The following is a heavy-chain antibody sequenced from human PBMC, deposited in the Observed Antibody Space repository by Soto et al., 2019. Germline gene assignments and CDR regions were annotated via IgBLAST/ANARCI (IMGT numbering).Heavy chain of an antibody. CDR1: GYTFTGYY. V-gene: IGHV1-2*04. Sequence: QVQLVQSGAEVRKPGASVKVSCKASGYTFTGYYMHWVRQAPGQGLEWMGWINPNSGGTKYAQKFQGWVTMTSDTSISTGYMELSRLKSDDTALYYCARGQHLGGSYYYDGLDVWGQGTTVTVSS. D-gene: IGHD6-13*01. J-gene: IGHJ6*02. CDR2: INPNSGGT. CDR3: ARGQHLGGSYYYDGLDV.